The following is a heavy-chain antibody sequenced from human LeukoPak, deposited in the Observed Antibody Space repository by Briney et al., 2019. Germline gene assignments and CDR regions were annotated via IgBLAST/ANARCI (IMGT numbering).Heavy chain of an antibody. CDR1: GYTFTSYG. D-gene: IGHD2-2*01. Sequence: ASVKVSCEASGYTFTSYGISWVRQAPGQGLEWMGWISAYNGNTNYAQKLQGRVTMTTDTSTSTAYMELRSLRSDDTAVYYCARDGDYCSSTSCSFFDYWGQGTLVTVSS. J-gene: IGHJ4*02. V-gene: IGHV1-18*01. CDR2: ISAYNGNT. CDR3: ARDGDYCSSTSCSFFDY.